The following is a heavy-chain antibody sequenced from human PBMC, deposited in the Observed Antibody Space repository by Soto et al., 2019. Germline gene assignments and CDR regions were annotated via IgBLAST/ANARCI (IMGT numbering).Heavy chain of an antibody. D-gene: IGHD4-17*01. Sequence: LETLPLTCAVYGGSCIGYYWSWIRQPPGKGLEWIGEINHSGSTNYNPSLKSRVTISVDTSKNQFSLKLSSVTAADTAVYYCARGYGHVWGKGTTVTVS. CDR2: INHSGST. J-gene: IGHJ6*03. CDR3: ARGYGHV. CDR1: GGSCIGYY. V-gene: IGHV4-34*01.